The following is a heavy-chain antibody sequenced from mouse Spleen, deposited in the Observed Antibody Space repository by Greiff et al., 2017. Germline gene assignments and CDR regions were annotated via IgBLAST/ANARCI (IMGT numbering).Heavy chain of an antibody. D-gene: IGHD2-5*01. Sequence: EVKLMESEGGLVQPGSSMKLSCTASGFTFSDYYMAWVRQVPEKGLEWVANINYDGSSTYYLDSLKSRFIISRDNAKNILYLQMSSLKSEDTATYYCARDDSNHFDYWGQGTTLTVSS. J-gene: IGHJ2*01. CDR3: ARDDSNHFDY. V-gene: IGHV5-16*01. CDR1: GFTFSDYY. CDR2: INYDGSST.